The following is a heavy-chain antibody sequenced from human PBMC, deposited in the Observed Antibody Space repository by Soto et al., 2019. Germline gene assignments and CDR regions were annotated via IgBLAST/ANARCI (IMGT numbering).Heavy chain of an antibody. J-gene: IGHJ6*02. CDR1: GGSFSGYY. V-gene: IGHV4-34*01. Sequence: QVQLQQWGAGLLKPSETLSLTCAVYGGSFSGYYWSWIRQPPGKGLEWIGEINHSGSTNYNPSLKSRVTISVDTSKNQFSLKLSSVTAEDTAVYYCARGKRWLQFRTKRYGMDVWGQGTTVTVSS. CDR3: ARGKRWLQFRTKRYGMDV. D-gene: IGHD5-12*01. CDR2: INHSGST.